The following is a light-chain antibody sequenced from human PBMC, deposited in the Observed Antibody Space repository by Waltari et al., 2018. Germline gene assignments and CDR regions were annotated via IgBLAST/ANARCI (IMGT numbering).Light chain of an antibody. J-gene: IGKJ1*01. CDR2: GAS. CDR1: QSVTTT. CDR3: QQYYTPPWT. Sequence: EIVMTQSPATLSVSPGERAILSCRASQSVTTTLAWYQQKPGQAPRLLIYGASTRATDIPARFSGSGSGTEFTLTISSLQSEDVAFYYCQQYYTPPWTFGQGTKVEI. V-gene: IGKV3-15*01.